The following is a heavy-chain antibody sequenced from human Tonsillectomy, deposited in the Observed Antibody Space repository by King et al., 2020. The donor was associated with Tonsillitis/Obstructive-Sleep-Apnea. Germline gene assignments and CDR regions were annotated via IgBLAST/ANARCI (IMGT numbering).Heavy chain of an antibody. Sequence: VQLVESGSELKKPGASVKVSCTASGYTFTNNAMNWVRQAPGQGLEWMGWINTNTGNPMYAQGFTGRFVFSLDTSVSTAYLQISSLKSEDTALYYCARDYSWGRAEAFDIWGQGTMVTVSS. V-gene: IGHV7-4-1*02. J-gene: IGHJ3*02. CDR3: ARDYSWGRAEAFDI. CDR1: GYTFTNNA. CDR2: INTNTGNP. D-gene: IGHD7-27*01.